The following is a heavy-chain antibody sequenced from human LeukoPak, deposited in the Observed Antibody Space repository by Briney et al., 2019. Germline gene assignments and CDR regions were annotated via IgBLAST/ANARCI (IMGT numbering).Heavy chain of an antibody. CDR1: GFTFTSYG. Sequence: GGSLRLSCAASGFTFTSYGMHWICQAPGKGLEWVVFIRYDGTNKYYADSVKGRFTISRDNSKNTLSLQMNSLRVEDTAVYYCAKDLHYYGSGYGGDYWGQGTLVTVSS. CDR2: IRYDGTNK. D-gene: IGHD3-10*01. CDR3: AKDLHYYGSGYGGDY. J-gene: IGHJ4*02. V-gene: IGHV3-30*02.